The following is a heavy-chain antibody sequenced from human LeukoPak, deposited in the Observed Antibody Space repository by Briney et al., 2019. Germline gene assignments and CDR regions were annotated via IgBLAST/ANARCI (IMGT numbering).Heavy chain of an antibody. CDR1: GDSVSSNSTA. V-gene: IGHV6-1*01. D-gene: IGHD1-26*01. CDR3: ARDGKWNY. CDR2: TYYRSKWYN. J-gene: IGHJ4*02. Sequence: SQTLSLTCAISGDSVSSNSTAWYWIRQSPSRGLEWLGRTYYRSKWYNDYAVSVKGRITINPDTAKNQFSLHLNSVTPEDTAVYYCARDGKWNYWGQGTLVTVSS.